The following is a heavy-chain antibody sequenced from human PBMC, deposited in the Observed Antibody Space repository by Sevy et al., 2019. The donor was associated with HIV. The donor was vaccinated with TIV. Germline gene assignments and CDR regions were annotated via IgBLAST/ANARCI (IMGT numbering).Heavy chain of an antibody. V-gene: IGHV3-23*01. D-gene: IGHD4-17*01. J-gene: IGHJ6*02. CDR3: AKALTTWDYYYAMDV. CDR2: ISGGDYAT. CDR1: GFTFNSYA. Sequence: GGSLRLSCVASGFTFNSYAMSWVRQAPGKGLEWVSSISGGDYATYYADSVRGRLTISSDTSKNTWYLQMNSLRAEDTAVYYCAKALTTWDYYYAMDVWGQGTTVTVSS.